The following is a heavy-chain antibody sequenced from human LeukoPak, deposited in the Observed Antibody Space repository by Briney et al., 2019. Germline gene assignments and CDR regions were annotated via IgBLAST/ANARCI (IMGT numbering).Heavy chain of an antibody. CDR1: GGTFSSYA. J-gene: IGHJ6*03. D-gene: IGHD6-13*01. CDR3: ASLFPSGIAAAGYMDV. V-gene: IGHV1-69*13. Sequence: ASVKVSCKASGGTFSSYAISWVRQAPGQGLEWMGGIIPIFGTANYAQKFQGRVTITADESTSTAYMELSSLRSEDTAVYYCASLFPSGIAAAGYMDVWGKGTTVTVSS. CDR2: IIPIFGTA.